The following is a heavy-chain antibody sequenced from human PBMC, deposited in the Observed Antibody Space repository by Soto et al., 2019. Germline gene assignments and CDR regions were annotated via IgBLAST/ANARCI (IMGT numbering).Heavy chain of an antibody. Sequence: ASVKVSCKASGYTFTNFGISWVRQAPGQGLEWMGWISAYNGNTNYAQKFQGRVTMTTDTSTSTAYMELSSLRSEDTAVYYCARGGDIVVVTAPLDHWGQGTLVTVSS. CDR3: ARGGDIVVVTAPLDH. CDR2: ISAYNGNT. V-gene: IGHV1-18*01. CDR1: GYTFTNFG. D-gene: IGHD2-21*02. J-gene: IGHJ5*02.